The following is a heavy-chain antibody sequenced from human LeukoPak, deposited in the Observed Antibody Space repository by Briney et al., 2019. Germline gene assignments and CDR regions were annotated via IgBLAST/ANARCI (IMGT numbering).Heavy chain of an antibody. Sequence: PSETLSLTCTVSGVSISGYYWSWIRQPPGKGLEWIGYIYYSGSTNYNPSLKSRVTISVDTSKNQFSLKLNSVTAADTAVYYCARSDSSGYFPIDYWGQGTLVTVSS. J-gene: IGHJ4*02. CDR3: ARSDSSGYFPIDY. CDR2: IYYSGST. D-gene: IGHD3-22*01. V-gene: IGHV4-59*01. CDR1: GVSISGYY.